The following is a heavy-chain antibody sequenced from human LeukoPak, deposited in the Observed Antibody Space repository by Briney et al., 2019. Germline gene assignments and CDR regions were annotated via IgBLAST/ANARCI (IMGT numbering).Heavy chain of an antibody. CDR2: IYPYGSDT. CDR1: GYSFTSYW. Sequence: GESLKISCKASGYSFTSYWIGWVRQMPGKGLERMGIIYPYGSDTRYSPSFQGQVTISADKSISTAYLQWSNLKASDTAMYYCARHIGYSAWNPDYWGQGTLVTVSS. J-gene: IGHJ4*02. D-gene: IGHD5-12*01. CDR3: ARHIGYSAWNPDY. V-gene: IGHV5-51*01.